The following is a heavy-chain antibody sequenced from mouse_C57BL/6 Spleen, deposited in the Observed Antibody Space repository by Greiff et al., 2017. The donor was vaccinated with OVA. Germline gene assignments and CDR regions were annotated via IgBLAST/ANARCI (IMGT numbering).Heavy chain of an antibody. CDR1: GFPFSYSG. J-gene: IGHJ3*01. Sequence: EVTLQESGGGLLPPGVSLTLSCAASGFPFSYSGMPWVRQAPEKGLEWVAYISSGSSTIYYADTVKGRFTISRDNAKNTLFLQMTSLRSEDTAMYYCARTHYGYDAGFAYWGQGTLVTVSA. CDR3: ARTHYGYDAGFAY. V-gene: IGHV5-17*01. D-gene: IGHD2-2*01. CDR2: ISSGSSTI.